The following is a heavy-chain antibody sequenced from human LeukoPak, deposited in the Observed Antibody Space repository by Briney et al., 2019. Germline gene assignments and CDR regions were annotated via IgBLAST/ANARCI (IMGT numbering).Heavy chain of an antibody. J-gene: IGHJ4*02. CDR1: GFTFSNYA. CDR3: AKDPGYNYGNYFDY. CDR2: ISGSADST. V-gene: IGHV3-23*01. Sequence: GGSLRLSCAASGFTFSNYAMSWVRQAPGKGLEWVSAISGSADSTYDADSVKGRFTIPRDNSKNTLYLQMNSLRAEDTALYYCAKDPGYNYGNYFDYWGQGTLVTVSS. D-gene: IGHD5-18*01.